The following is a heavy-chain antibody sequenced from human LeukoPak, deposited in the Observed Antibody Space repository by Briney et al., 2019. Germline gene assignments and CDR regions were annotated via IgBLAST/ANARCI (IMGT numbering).Heavy chain of an antibody. Sequence: SETLSLTCAVSGGSFSGYYWTWIRQPPGKGLEWIGEINHSGSANYNPSLMSRVTISLDTSKNHFSLNLSSVTAADTAMFYCARIMADQNAFDMWGQGTMVTVSS. CDR3: ARIMADQNAFDM. CDR1: GGSFSGYY. V-gene: IGHV4-34*01. J-gene: IGHJ3*02. CDR2: INHSGSA. D-gene: IGHD2-8*01.